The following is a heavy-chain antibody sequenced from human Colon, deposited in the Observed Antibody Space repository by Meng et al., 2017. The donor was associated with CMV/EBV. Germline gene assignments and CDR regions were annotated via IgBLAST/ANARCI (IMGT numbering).Heavy chain of an antibody. V-gene: IGHV3-21*01. CDR3: ARERGGNLVATRLDFDL. CDR2: ISSVGTYI. D-gene: IGHD5-12*01. J-gene: IGHJ2*01. CDR1: GFPFNNYR. Sequence: GESLKISCAGSGFPFNNYRMNWVRLAPGRGLEWVSFISSVGTYISYADSAKGRFTISRDNANNALYLQINGLRADDTAVYYCARERGGNLVATRLDFDLWGRGTMVTVSS.